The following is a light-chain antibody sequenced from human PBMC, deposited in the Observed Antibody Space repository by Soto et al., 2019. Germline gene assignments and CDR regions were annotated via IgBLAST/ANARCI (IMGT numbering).Light chain of an antibody. Sequence: EIVLTESPGTLSLSPGDRATLSCRASQSSTSTYLAWYQQKPGQAPRLLIYDASNRATGIPARFSGSGSGTDFTLTISSLEPEDFAVYYCQQRSNWPPITFGQGTRLEIK. CDR2: DAS. J-gene: IGKJ5*01. CDR1: QSSTSTY. CDR3: QQRSNWPPIT. V-gene: IGKV3-11*01.